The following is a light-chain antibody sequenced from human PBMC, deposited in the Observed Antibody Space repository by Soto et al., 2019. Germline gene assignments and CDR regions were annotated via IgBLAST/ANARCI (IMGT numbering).Light chain of an antibody. V-gene: IGKV1-5*01. J-gene: IGKJ1*01. CDR3: QQYNSYSPA. CDR2: DAS. Sequence: DIQMTQSPSTLSASVGDRVTITCRASQTITTWLAWYQQKPGKAPKLLIYDASSLQSGVPSRFSGSGSGTEFTLTISSLQPDELATYYCQQYNSYSPAFGQGTKVDIK. CDR1: QTITTW.